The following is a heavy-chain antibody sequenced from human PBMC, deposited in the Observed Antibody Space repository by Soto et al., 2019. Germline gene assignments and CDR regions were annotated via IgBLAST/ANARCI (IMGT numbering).Heavy chain of an antibody. Sequence: ASVKVSCKASGYTFTSYYISWVRQAPGQGLEWMGWISGYNGNTNYAQKLQGRVTMTTDTSTSTAYMELRSLRSDDTAVYYCASIAAAGKGSGYYYYGMDVWGQGTTVTVSS. CDR2: ISGYNGNT. V-gene: IGHV1-18*01. D-gene: IGHD6-13*01. J-gene: IGHJ6*02. CDR1: GYTFTSYY. CDR3: ASIAAAGKGSGYYYYGMDV.